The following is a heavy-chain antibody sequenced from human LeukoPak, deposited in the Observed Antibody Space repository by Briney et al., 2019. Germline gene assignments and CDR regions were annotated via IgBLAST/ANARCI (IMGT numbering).Heavy chain of an antibody. J-gene: IGHJ6*02. CDR1: GGSISSYY. D-gene: IGHD6-13*01. Sequence: SETLSLTCTVSGGSISSYYWSWIRQPPGKGLEWIGYIYYSGSTNYNPSLKSRVTISVDTSKNQFSLKLSSVTAADTAVYYCARSLYSSSWDYGMDVWGQGTTVTVSS. CDR2: IYYSGST. CDR3: ARSLYSSSWDYGMDV. V-gene: IGHV4-59*08.